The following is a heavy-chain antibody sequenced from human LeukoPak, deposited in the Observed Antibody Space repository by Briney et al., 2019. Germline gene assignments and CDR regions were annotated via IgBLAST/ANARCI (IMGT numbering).Heavy chain of an antibody. CDR1: GFTFSSYA. CDR2: ISGSGGST. D-gene: IGHD3-9*01. V-gene: IGHV3-23*01. CDR3: AKPLALLIRYFDWLLYPPDY. Sequence: PGGSLRLSCAASGFTFSSYAMSWVRQAPGKGLEWVSAISGSGGSTYYADSVKGRFTISRDNSKNTLYLQMNSLRAEDTAVYYCAKPLALLIRYFDWLLYPPDYWGQGTLVTVSS. J-gene: IGHJ4*02.